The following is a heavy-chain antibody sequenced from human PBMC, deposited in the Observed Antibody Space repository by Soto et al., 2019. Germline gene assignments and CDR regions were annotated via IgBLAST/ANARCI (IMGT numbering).Heavy chain of an antibody. CDR3: ARAIGADFFDY. Sequence: PGGSLRLSCAASGFTFSSYEMNWVRQAPGKGLEWVSTISDNGANTFIGDSMKDHFDISRDNSKNTVFLHLSTVRAEDTAIYYCARAIGADFFDYWGQGTPVTISS. J-gene: IGHJ4*02. CDR1: GFTFSSYE. D-gene: IGHD6-25*01. V-gene: IGHV3-23*01. CDR2: ISDNGANT.